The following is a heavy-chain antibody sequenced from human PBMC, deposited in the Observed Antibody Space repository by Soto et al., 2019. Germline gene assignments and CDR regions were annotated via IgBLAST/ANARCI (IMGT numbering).Heavy chain of an antibody. J-gene: IGHJ6*02. CDR3: AAPYQDRPGSYYYGMDV. Sequence: ASVKVSCKASGFTFTSSAVQWVRQARGQRLEWIGWIVVGSGNTNYAQKFQERVTITRDMSTSTAYMELSSLRSEDTAVYYCAAPYQDRPGSYYYGMDVWGQGTTVTVSS. CDR1: GFTFTSSA. D-gene: IGHD2-15*01. V-gene: IGHV1-58*01. CDR2: IVVGSGNT.